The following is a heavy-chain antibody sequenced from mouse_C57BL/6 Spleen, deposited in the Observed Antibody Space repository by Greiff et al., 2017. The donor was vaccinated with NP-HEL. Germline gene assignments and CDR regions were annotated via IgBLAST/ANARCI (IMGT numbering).Heavy chain of an antibody. CDR2: INPSTGGT. CDR1: GYSFTGYY. V-gene: IGHV1-42*01. D-gene: IGHD1-1*01. CDR3: ARRTGHYGSSYGYFDV. J-gene: IGHJ1*03. Sequence: EVQLQQSGPELVKPGASVKISCKASGYSFTGYYMNWVKQSPEKSLEWIGEINPSTGGTTYNQKFKAKATLTVDKSSSTAYMQLKSLTAEDSAVYYGARRTGHYGSSYGYFDVWGTGTTVTVSS.